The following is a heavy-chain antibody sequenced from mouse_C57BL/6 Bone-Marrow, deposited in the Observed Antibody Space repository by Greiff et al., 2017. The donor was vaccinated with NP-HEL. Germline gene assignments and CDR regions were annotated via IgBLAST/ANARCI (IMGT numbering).Heavy chain of an antibody. V-gene: IGHV14-1*01. CDR2: LDPEDGDT. D-gene: IGHD1-1*01. J-gene: IGHJ3*01. CDR1: GFNIKDYY. Sequence: VHVKQSGAELVRPGASVKLSCTASGFNIKDYYMHWVKQRPEQGLEWIGRLDPEDGDTEYAPKFQGKATMTADTSSNTAYLQLSSLTSEDTAVYYCTTYYYGSTWFAYWGQGTLVTVSA. CDR3: TTYYYGSTWFAY.